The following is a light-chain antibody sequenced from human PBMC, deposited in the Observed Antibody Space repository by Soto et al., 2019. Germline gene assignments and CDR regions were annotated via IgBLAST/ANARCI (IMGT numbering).Light chain of an antibody. V-gene: IGLV2-14*03. CDR2: DVT. CDR3: KSYTTSLTVGV. Sequence: QSALTQPASVSGSPGQSITFSCTGTSSDIGAYNYVSWYQHHPGKAPKLLIYDVTDRPSGVSDRFSGSKSGTTASLTISGLQAEDEADYFCKSYTTSLTVGVFGGGTQLTVL. CDR1: SSDIGAYNY. J-gene: IGLJ3*02.